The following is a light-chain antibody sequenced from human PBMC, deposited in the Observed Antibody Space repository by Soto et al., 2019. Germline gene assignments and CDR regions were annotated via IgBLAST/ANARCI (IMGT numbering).Light chain of an antibody. V-gene: IGLV2-8*01. CDR2: EVS. CDR1: SSDVGDYNY. Sequence: QSLLTQPPSASGSPGQSVTISCTGASSDVGDYNYVSWYQQHPGKAPTLMIYEVSKRPSGVPDRFSGSKSGNTASLTVSGLQAEDEADYYCSSYAGSNNLVFGGGTQMTVL. CDR3: SSYAGSNNLV. J-gene: IGLJ2*01.